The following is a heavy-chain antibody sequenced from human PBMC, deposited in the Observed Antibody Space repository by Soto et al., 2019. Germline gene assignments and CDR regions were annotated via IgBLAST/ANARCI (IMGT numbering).Heavy chain of an antibody. D-gene: IGHD2-8*01. J-gene: IGHJ6*02. V-gene: IGHV7-4-1*01. CDR1: GYTFTSYA. CDR3: ARGDIVLMVYNGTYYYGMDV. CDR2: INTNTGNP. Sequence: ASVKVSCKASGYTFTSYAMNWVRQAPGQGLEWMGWINTNTGNPTYAQGFTGRFVFSLDTSVSTAYLQICSLKAEDTAVYYCARGDIVLMVYNGTYYYGMDVWGQGTTVTVSS.